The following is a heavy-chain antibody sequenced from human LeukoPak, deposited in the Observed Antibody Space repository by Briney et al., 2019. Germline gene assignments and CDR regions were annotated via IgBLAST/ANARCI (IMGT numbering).Heavy chain of an antibody. CDR2: ISSSSSYI. CDR1: GFTFSSYS. D-gene: IGHD1-26*01. Sequence: PGGSLRLSCAASGFTFSSYSMNWVRQAPGKGLEWVSSISSSSSYIYYADSVKRRLTISRDNAKNSLYLQMNRLRAEDTAVYYCATLPWGDAFDIWGQGTMVTVSS. J-gene: IGHJ3*02. V-gene: IGHV3-21*01. CDR3: ATLPWGDAFDI.